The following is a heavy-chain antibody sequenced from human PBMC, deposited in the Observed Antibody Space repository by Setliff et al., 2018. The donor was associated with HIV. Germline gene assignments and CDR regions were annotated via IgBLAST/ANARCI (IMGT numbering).Heavy chain of an antibody. D-gene: IGHD5-18*01. Sequence: GASVKVSCKASGYTFSNYDINWVRQATGQGLEWMAWMNPNSGNTGYAQKFQGRVTLTRDTSISTAYMELSSLRSEDSALYFCGRDGEDTHMVLNYWGQGTLVTVSS. CDR3: GRDGEDTHMVLNY. CDR2: MNPNSGNT. V-gene: IGHV1-8*02. CDR1: GYTFSNYD. J-gene: IGHJ4*02.